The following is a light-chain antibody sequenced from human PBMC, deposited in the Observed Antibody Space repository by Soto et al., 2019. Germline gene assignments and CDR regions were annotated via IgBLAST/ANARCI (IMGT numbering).Light chain of an antibody. CDR1: SSDVGGYNY. CDR3: SSYTRSSPWV. V-gene: IGLV2-14*01. CDR2: DVS. J-gene: IGLJ3*02. Sequence: QSALTQPASVSGSPGQSITISCTGTSSDVGGYNYVSWYQQHPGKAPKLMIYDVSNRPSGLSNRSSGSKSGNTDALTIFGLQAEDEADYYCSSYTRSSPWVFGGGTQLTVL.